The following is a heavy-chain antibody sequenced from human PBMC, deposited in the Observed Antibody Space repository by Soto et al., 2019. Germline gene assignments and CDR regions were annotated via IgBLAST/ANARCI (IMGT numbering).Heavy chain of an antibody. Sequence: SETLSLTCAVYGGSFSGYYWSWIRQPPGKGLEWIGEINHSGSTNYNPSLKSRVTISVDTSKNQFSLKLSSVTAADTAVYYCARAYRYNWNHFDYWGQGTLVTVSS. CDR2: INHSGST. CDR1: GGSFSGYY. D-gene: IGHD1-20*01. J-gene: IGHJ4*02. CDR3: ARAYRYNWNHFDY. V-gene: IGHV4-34*01.